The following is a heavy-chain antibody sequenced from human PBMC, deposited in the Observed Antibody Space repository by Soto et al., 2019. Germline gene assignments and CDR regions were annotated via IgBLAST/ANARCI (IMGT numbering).Heavy chain of an antibody. J-gene: IGHJ4*02. CDR1: GYRFTTYA. CDR3: ASSIATACFDY. CDR2: INADNGNT. D-gene: IGHD6-13*01. Sequence: QVQLVQSGAEVKKPGASVKVSCKASGYRFTTYAMHWVRQAPGQRLEWMGWINADNGNTKYSQKFQGRITITRDTSASTGYMELGSLRSEDTAVYYCASSIATACFDYWGQGTLVTVSS. V-gene: IGHV1-3*01.